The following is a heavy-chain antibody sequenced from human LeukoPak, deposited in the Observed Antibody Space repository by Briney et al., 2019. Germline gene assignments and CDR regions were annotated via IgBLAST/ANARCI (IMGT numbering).Heavy chain of an antibody. CDR3: ARHPRYCSSTSCQTLFDY. J-gene: IGHJ4*02. D-gene: IGHD2-2*01. CDR2: IYHSGST. CDR1: GYSISSGYY. Sequence: PSETLSLTCAVSGYSISSGYYWGWIRQPPGKGLEWIGSIYHSGSTYYNPSLKSRVTISVDTSKNQFSLKLSSVTAADTAVYYCARHPRYCSSTSCQTLFDYWGQGTLVTVSS. V-gene: IGHV4-38-2*01.